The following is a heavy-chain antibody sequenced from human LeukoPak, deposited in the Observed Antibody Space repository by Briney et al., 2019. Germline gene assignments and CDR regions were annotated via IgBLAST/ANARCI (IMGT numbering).Heavy chain of an antibody. V-gene: IGHV3-33*01. CDR2: IWYDGSNK. J-gene: IGHJ5*02. CDR3: ARASSDYGDYDWLDP. D-gene: IGHD4-17*01. Sequence: GGSLRLSCAASGFTFSSYGMHWVRQAPGKGLEWVAVIWYDGSNKYYADSVKGRFTISRDNSKNTLYLQMNSLRAEDTAVYYCARASSDYGDYDWLDPWGQGTLVAVSS. CDR1: GFTFSSYG.